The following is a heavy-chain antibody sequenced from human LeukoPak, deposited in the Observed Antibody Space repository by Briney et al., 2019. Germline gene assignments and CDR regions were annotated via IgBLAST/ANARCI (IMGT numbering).Heavy chain of an antibody. CDR1: GSTFSSYA. CDR2: IWSDGNKK. J-gene: IGHJ4*02. D-gene: IGHD2-8*02. V-gene: IGHV3-30*02. Sequence: TGGSLRLSCAASGSTFSSYAMYWVRQAPGKGLEWVAFIWSDGNKKYYADSVKGRFTISRDNSRNTVNLQMNSLTSEDTAVYYCAKLLLETGGVGEEFDYWGQGTLVTVSS. CDR3: AKLLLETGGVGEEFDY.